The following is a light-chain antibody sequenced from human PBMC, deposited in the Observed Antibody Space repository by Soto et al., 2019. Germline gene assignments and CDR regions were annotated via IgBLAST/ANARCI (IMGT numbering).Light chain of an antibody. CDR1: QGVRSY. J-gene: IGKJ1*01. V-gene: IGKV1-9*01. CDR3: HQVYTYPRT. CDR2: GAS. Sequence: IQLTQSPSSLSASVGDRVTITCRASQGVRSYLAWFQQRPGKAPKLLIFGASTLQNGVPARFSGGGFGTALTLTITRLQPEDFATYYCHQVYTYPRTFGQGTKVDIK.